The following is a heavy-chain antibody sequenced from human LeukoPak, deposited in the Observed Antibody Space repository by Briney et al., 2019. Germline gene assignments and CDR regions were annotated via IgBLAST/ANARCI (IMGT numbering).Heavy chain of an antibody. J-gene: IGHJ4*02. CDR1: GFTFINSW. CDR3: VRSLGSSSADF. CDR2: IKSDGSEK. D-gene: IGHD6-6*01. Sequence: GGSLRLSCAASGFTFINSWMSWVHQAPGKGLEWVANIKSDGSEKYYVDSVEGRFTISRDNAKSSVSLQMNSLRGEDTAVCYCVRSLGSSSADFWGQGTLVIVSS. V-gene: IGHV3-7*01.